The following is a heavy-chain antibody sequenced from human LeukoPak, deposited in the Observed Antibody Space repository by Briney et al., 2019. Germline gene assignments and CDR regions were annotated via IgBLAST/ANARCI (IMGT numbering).Heavy chain of an antibody. J-gene: IGHJ6*02. CDR1: GFTFGDYA. CDR2: FRSKAYGGTT. CDR3: TMDTAMVTYYYYGMDV. V-gene: IGHV3-49*04. Sequence: GGSLRFSCTASGFTFGDYAMSWVRQAPGKGLEWVGFFRSKAYGGTTEYAASVKGRFTISRDDSKSIAYLQMNSLKTEDTAVYYCTMDTAMVTYYYYGMDVWGQGTTVTVSS. D-gene: IGHD5-18*01.